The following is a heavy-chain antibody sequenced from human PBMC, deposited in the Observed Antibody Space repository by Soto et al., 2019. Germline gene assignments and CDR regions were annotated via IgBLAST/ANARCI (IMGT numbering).Heavy chain of an antibody. CDR1: GFTFSGSA. CDR2: IRSKANSYAT. Sequence: EVQVVESGGGLVQPGGSLKLSCAASGFTFSGSAIHWVRQASGKGLDWVGHIRSKANSYATAYAASVTGRFTISRDDSMNTAYLQMNSLKTDDTAVYYCAGATVTKKVWHWGQGTLVTVSS. CDR3: AGATVTKKVWH. J-gene: IGHJ4*02. D-gene: IGHD4-17*01. V-gene: IGHV3-73*02.